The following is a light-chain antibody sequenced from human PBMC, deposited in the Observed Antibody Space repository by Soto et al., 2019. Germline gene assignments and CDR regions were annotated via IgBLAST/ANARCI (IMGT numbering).Light chain of an antibody. J-gene: IGKJ2*01. V-gene: IGKV1-39*01. CDR1: QSISIY. CDR3: QQSYSTPYT. Sequence: DIQMTQSPSSLSASVGDRVTITCRASQSISIYLNWYQQKPGKAPKLLIYGASSLQSGVPSRFSGSGSGTHFTLIICSLQPEDFATYYCQQSYSTPYTFGQGTNVEIK. CDR2: GAS.